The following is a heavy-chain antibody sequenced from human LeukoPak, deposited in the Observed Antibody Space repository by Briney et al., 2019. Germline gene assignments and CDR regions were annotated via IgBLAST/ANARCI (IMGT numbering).Heavy chain of an antibody. CDR1: GFTLSSYW. V-gene: IGHV3-7*01. CDR3: ARDRPSSGYPLIDY. J-gene: IGHJ4*02. CDR2: IKQDGSEK. Sequence: GGSLRLSCAASGFTLSSYWMSWVRQAPGKGLEWVANIKQDGSEKYYVDSVKGRFTISRDNAKNSLYLQMNSLGAEDTAVYYCARDRPSSGYPLIDYWGQGTLVTVSS. D-gene: IGHD3-22*01.